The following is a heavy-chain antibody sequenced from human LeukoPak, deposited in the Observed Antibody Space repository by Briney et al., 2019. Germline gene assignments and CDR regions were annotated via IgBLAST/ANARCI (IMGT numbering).Heavy chain of an antibody. Sequence: SQTLSLTCAISGDSVSSNSAAWNWIRQSPSRGLEWLGRTYYRSKWYNDYAVSVKSRITINPDTSKNQFSLQLNSVTPEDTAVYYCARDRASGDCSSTSCYLLENYYFDYGGQGTLVTVSS. CDR2: TYYRSKWYN. J-gene: IGHJ4*02. V-gene: IGHV6-1*01. CDR1: GDSVSSNSAA. D-gene: IGHD2-2*01. CDR3: ARDRASGDCSSTSCYLLENYYFDY.